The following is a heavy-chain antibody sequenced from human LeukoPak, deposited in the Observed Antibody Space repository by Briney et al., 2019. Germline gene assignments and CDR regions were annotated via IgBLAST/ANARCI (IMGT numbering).Heavy chain of an antibody. CDR3: ATSDDSSGSD. CDR1: GFTFSGYW. D-gene: IGHD3-22*01. V-gene: IGHV3-7*01. Sequence: PWGSLRLSCAASGFTFSGYWMSWVRQAPGKGLEWVANINQDGSIIHYVDSAKGRFTISRDNAKNSLYLQMSYLRAEDTALYYCATSDDSSGSDWGQGTLVTVSS. CDR2: INQDGSII. J-gene: IGHJ4*02.